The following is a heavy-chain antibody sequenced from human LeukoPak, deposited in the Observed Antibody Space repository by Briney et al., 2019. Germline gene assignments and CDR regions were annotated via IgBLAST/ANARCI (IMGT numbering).Heavy chain of an antibody. Sequence: GASLKISCKGSGYSFTSYWIGWLRQMPGKRLEWMGIIYPGDSDTRYSPSFQGQVTISADKSISTAYLQWSSLKASDTAMYYCARQGYYGLEGVDYWGQGTLVTVSS. D-gene: IGHD4-17*01. J-gene: IGHJ4*02. V-gene: IGHV5-51*01. CDR3: ARQGYYGLEGVDY. CDR1: GYSFTSYW. CDR2: IYPGDSDT.